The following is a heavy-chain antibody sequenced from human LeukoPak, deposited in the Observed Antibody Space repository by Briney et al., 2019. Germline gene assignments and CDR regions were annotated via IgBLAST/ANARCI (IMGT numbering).Heavy chain of an antibody. Sequence: GGSLRLSCAASGFTFSSYGMHWVRQAPGKGLEWVAVISYDGSNKYYADSVKGRFTISRDNSKNTLYLQMNSLRPEDTAIYYCARVDDLDAFDIWGQGTMVTVSS. V-gene: IGHV3-30*03. CDR1: GFTFSSYG. J-gene: IGHJ3*02. CDR2: ISYDGSNK. CDR3: ARVDDLDAFDI. D-gene: IGHD2-2*03.